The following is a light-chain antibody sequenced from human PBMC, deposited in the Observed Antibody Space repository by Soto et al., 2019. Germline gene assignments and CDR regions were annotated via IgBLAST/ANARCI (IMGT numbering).Light chain of an antibody. CDR1: QSVSSN. CDR2: GAS. J-gene: IGKJ2*01. V-gene: IGKV3-15*01. CDR3: QQYNNWLPMYT. Sequence: EIVMTQSPANLSVSPGERATLSCRASQSVSSNLAWYQQKPGQAPRLLIYGASTRATGIPARFSGSGSGTEFTLTISSLQSEDFAVYYCQQYNNWLPMYTFGQGTKLEIK.